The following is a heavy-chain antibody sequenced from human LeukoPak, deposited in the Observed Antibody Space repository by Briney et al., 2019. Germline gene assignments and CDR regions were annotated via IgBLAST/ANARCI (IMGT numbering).Heavy chain of an antibody. CDR3: ARDRYSSGWPNWFDP. Sequence: ASVKVSCKASGGTFSSYAISWVRQAPGQGLEWMGGIIPILGTANYAQKFQGRVTITADESTSTAYMELSSLRSEDTAVYYCARDRYSSGWPNWFDPWGQGTLVTVSS. D-gene: IGHD6-19*01. V-gene: IGHV1-69*01. CDR2: IIPILGTA. J-gene: IGHJ5*02. CDR1: GGTFSSYA.